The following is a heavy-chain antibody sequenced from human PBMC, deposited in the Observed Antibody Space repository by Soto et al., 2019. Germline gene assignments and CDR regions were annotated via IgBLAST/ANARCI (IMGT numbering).Heavy chain of an antibody. CDR3: ARAFVSVELPESPYYYYYGMDV. D-gene: IGHD1-7*01. CDR1: GYTFTGYY. Sequence: GASVKVSCKASGYTFTGYYMHWVRQAPGQGLEWMGWINPNSGGTNYAQKFQGRVTMTRDTSISTAYMELSRLRSDDTAVYYCARAFVSVELPESPYYYYYGMDVWGQGTTVTVSS. CDR2: INPNSGGT. V-gene: IGHV1-2*02. J-gene: IGHJ6*02.